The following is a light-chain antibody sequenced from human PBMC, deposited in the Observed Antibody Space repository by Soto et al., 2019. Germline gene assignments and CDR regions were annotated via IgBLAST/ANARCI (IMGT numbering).Light chain of an antibody. V-gene: IGKV3-11*01. CDR2: DAS. J-gene: IGKJ4*01. CDR3: QQRSYWPLT. Sequence: EIVLTQSPATLSLSPGERATLSCRASQSVSSYLAWYQQKPGQAPRPLIYDASNRATGVPARSSGSGSGTDFPLPISSLEPEDFAVYYCQQRSYWPLTFGGGTKGEIK. CDR1: QSVSSY.